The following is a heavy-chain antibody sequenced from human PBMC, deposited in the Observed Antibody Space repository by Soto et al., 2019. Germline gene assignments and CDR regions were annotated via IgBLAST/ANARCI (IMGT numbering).Heavy chain of an antibody. CDR2: ISYDGSSK. V-gene: IGHV3-30*18. Sequence: LRLSCAASGFSFSNYGMHWVRQAPGKGLEWVAVISYDGSSKYHADSVKGRFTISRDNSKNTLHLQMNSLRAEDTAVYYCSKDRRGGRAVLDSWGQGAPVTVSS. D-gene: IGHD2-8*01. J-gene: IGHJ4*02. CDR3: SKDRRGGRAVLDS. CDR1: GFSFSNYG.